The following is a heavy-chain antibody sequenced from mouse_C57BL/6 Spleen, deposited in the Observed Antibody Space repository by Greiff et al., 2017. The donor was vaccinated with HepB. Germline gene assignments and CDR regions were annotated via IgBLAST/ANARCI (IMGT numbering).Heavy chain of an antibody. Sequence: QVHVKQPGTELVKPGASVKLSCKASGYTFTSYWMHWVKQRPGQGLEWIGNINPSNGGTNYNEKFKSKATLTVDNSSSTAYMQLSSLTSEDSAVYYCARSGGYSWFAYWGQGTLVTVSA. D-gene: IGHD2-3*01. CDR1: GYTFTSYW. CDR3: ARSGGYSWFAY. CDR2: INPSNGGT. V-gene: IGHV1-53*01. J-gene: IGHJ3*01.